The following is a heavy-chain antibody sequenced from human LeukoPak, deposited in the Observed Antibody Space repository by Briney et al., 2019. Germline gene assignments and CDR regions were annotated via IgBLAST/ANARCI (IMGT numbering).Heavy chain of an antibody. CDR3: AKSQAMVRGVIGY. Sequence: GGSLRLSCAASGFTFSSYSMNWVRQAPGKGLEWVSYITSSSSAIYYADSVKGRFTISRDNAKNSLYLQMNSLRAEDTAVYYCAKSQAMVRGVIGYWGQGTLVTVSS. CDR1: GFTFSSYS. CDR2: ITSSSSAI. J-gene: IGHJ4*02. D-gene: IGHD3-10*01. V-gene: IGHV3-48*01.